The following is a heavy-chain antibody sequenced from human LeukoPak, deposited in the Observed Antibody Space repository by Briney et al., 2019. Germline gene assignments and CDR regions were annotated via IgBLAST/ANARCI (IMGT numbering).Heavy chain of an antibody. CDR3: ARGFLTYYDFWSGYYNFLWFDP. CDR2: INPSGGST. J-gene: IGHJ5*02. D-gene: IGHD3-3*01. CDR1: GYTFTSYY. Sequence: GASVKVSCKASGYTFTSYYMHWVRQAPGQGLEWMGIINPSGGSTSHAQKFQGRVTMTRDTSTSTVYMELSSLRSEDTAVYYCARGFLTYYDFWSGYYNFLWFDPWGQGTLVTVSS. V-gene: IGHV1-46*03.